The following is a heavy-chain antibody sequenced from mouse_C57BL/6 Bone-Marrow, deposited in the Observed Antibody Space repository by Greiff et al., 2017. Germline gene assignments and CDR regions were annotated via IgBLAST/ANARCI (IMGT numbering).Heavy chain of an antibody. V-gene: IGHV5-15*01. D-gene: IGHD1-1*02. CDR1: GFTFSDYG. J-gene: IGHJ4*01. CDR2: ISNLAYSI. Sequence: EVKVVESGGGLVQPGGSLKLSCAASGFTFSDYGMAWVRPAPRKGPEWVAFISNLAYSIYYADTVTGRFTISRENAKNTLYLEMSSLRSEDTAMYYCARQGLWYAMDYWGQGTSVTVSS. CDR3: ARQGLWYAMDY.